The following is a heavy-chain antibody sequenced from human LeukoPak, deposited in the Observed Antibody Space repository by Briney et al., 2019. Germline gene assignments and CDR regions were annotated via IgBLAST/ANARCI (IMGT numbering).Heavy chain of an antibody. J-gene: IGHJ4*02. V-gene: IGHV1-46*01. CDR2: INPSGGST. Sequence: GASVKVSCKASGYTFTSYSIHWVRQAPGQGLEWMGIINPSGGSTSCAQKFQGRVTMTRDMSTSKVYMELSSLKSEDTAVYYCAREGLYWGQGTLVTVSS. CDR1: GYTFTSYS. CDR3: AREGLY.